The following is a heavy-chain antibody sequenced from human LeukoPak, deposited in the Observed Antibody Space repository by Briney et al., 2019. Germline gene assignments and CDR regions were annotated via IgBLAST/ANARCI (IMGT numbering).Heavy chain of an antibody. CDR3: AKYDAGIPAARDYFDY. J-gene: IGHJ4*02. V-gene: IGHV3-30*02. CDR2: IGYDGNKK. Sequence: GGSLRLSCAASGFTFSSYGMHWVRQAPGKGLEWVTFIGYDGNKKYYADSVKGRFTISRDNSKNTMYLQITSLRGEDTAVYYCAKYDAGIPAARDYFDYWSRGTLVTVSS. D-gene: IGHD2-2*01. CDR1: GFTFSSYG.